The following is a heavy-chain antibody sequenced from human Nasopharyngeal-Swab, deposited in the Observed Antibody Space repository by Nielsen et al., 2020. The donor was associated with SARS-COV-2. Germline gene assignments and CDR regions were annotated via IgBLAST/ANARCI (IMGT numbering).Heavy chain of an antibody. V-gene: IGHV3-30*18. CDR3: AKDPSRLVGNRGY. CDR1: GFSFGTYG. D-gene: IGHD2-2*01. CDR2: ISNDGNIK. Sequence: GGSLRLSCTASGFSFGTYGMHWVRQAPGKGLEWVAVISNDGNIKYYVDSVKGRFTISRDNSKNTLFLHMNSLRREDTAVYFCAKDPSRLVGNRGYWGQGTLVSVSS. J-gene: IGHJ4*02.